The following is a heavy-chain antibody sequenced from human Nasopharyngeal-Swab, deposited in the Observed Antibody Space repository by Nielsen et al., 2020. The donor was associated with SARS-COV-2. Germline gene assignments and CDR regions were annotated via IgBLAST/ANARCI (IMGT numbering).Heavy chain of an antibody. Sequence: GESLKISCAASGFTFSSYAMHWVRQAPGKGLEWVAVISYDGSNKYYADSVKGRFTISRDNSKNTLYLQMNSLRAEDTAVYYCAAYYASGSYSSGSSNYYYYGKDVWGQGTTVTVSS. J-gene: IGHJ6*02. CDR2: ISYDGSNK. D-gene: IGHD3-10*01. V-gene: IGHV3-30-3*01. CDR3: AAYYASGSYSSGSSNYYYYGKDV. CDR1: GFTFSSYA.